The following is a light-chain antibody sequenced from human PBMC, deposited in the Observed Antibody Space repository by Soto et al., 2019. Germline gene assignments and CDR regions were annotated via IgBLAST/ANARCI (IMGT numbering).Light chain of an antibody. CDR3: SSYAGSNNVV. J-gene: IGLJ2*01. Sequence: QSARTQPPSASGSPGQSVTISCTGTSSDVGGYNYVSWYQQHPGKAPKLMSYEVSKRPSGVPDRFSGSKSGNTASLTVSGLQAEDEADYYCSSYAGSNNVVFGGGTKLTVL. V-gene: IGLV2-8*01. CDR1: SSDVGGYNY. CDR2: EVS.